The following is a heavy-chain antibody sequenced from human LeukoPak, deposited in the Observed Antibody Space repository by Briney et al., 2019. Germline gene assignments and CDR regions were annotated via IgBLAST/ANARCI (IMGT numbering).Heavy chain of an antibody. V-gene: IGHV1-46*01. CDR1: GYTFTSNY. D-gene: IGHD2-15*01. J-gene: IGHJ3*02. Sequence: ASVKVSCKAFGYTFTSNYMHWVRQAPGQGPEWMGVISPSGGSTTYAQKFQGRVTLTRDMSTSTVYMELSSLRSEDTAVYYCARVVGAANDAFDIWGQGTMVTVSS. CDR2: ISPSGGST. CDR3: ARVVGAANDAFDI.